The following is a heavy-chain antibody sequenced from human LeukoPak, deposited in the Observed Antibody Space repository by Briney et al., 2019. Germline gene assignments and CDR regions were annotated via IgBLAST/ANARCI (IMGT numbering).Heavy chain of an antibody. D-gene: IGHD6-13*01. CDR2: IRGTGGCT. CDR3: AKSFGSSRSWFDN. V-gene: IGHV3-23*01. Sequence: GGSLRLSCAPWGLTLSSYVMSWVLQAPRKGLKGVSGIRGTGGCTDSAATVKGPFTPSTDNSKNTLYLHMYSLRVGDTAVYYCAKSFGSSRSWFDNWGQGTLVTVSS. J-gene: IGHJ4*02. CDR1: GLTLSSYV.